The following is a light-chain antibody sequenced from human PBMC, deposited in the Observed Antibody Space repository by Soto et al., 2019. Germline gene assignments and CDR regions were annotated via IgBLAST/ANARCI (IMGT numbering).Light chain of an antibody. J-gene: IGKJ2*01. CDR3: QQYGNSPPYT. Sequence: EIVLTQSPGTLSLSPGERATLSCRASQIVSSSFLAWYQQKPGQAPRLLIYGASSRATDIPDRFSGSGSGTDFTLTISRLEPEDFAVYYCQQYGNSPPYTFGQETKLEIK. V-gene: IGKV3-20*01. CDR1: QIVSSSF. CDR2: GAS.